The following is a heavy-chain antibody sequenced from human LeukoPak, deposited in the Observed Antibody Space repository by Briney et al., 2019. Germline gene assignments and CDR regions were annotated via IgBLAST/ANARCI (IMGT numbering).Heavy chain of an antibody. V-gene: IGHV1-18*04. CDR1: GYTFNGYY. CDR2: ISAYNGNT. D-gene: IGHD3-10*01. Sequence: RASVKVSCKASGYTFNGYYKHWVRQAPGQGLEWMGWISAYNGNTNYAQKLQGRVTMTTDTSTSTAYMELRSLRSDDTAVYYCARAPYYYGSGSYNFDYWGQGTLVTVSS. J-gene: IGHJ4*02. CDR3: ARAPYYYGSGSYNFDY.